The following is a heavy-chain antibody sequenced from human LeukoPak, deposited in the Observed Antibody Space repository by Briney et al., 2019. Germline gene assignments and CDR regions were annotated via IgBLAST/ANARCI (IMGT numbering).Heavy chain of an antibody. CDR1: GFTFSNYN. CDR3: ARDDRYSGYDYDY. CDR2: VSGYNGHT. D-gene: IGHD5-12*01. J-gene: IGHJ4*02. V-gene: IGHV1-18*01. Sequence: ASVKVSCKTSGFTFSNYNICWVRQAPGQGLEWMGWVSGYNGHTNYAQNLQGRVTMTTDTSTSTAYMELRSLRPDDTAVYYCARDDRYSGYDYDYWGQGTLVTVSS.